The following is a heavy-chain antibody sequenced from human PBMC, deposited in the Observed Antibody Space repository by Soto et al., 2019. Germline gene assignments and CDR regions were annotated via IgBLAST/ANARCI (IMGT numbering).Heavy chain of an antibody. CDR2: IDTSGTKI. Sequence: QVQLVESGGDLVKPGGSLRLSCAASGYTFSDYYMSLIRQVPGKGLEWISYIDTSGTKIYYADSVKGRFTITRDNAKNSLYLEMNSLRDEDTAVYYCASHYDMWSGYLSPVDYWGQGTLVTVSS. D-gene: IGHD3-3*01. J-gene: IGHJ4*02. V-gene: IGHV3-11*01. CDR3: ASHYDMWSGYLSPVDY. CDR1: GYTFSDYY.